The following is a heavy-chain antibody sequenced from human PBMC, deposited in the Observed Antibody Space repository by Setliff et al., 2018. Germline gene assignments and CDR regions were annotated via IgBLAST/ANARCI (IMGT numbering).Heavy chain of an antibody. J-gene: IGHJ6*03. CDR3: ARIRLCGGRVICPPGRYVDV. CDR2: IYPGDSNT. V-gene: IGHV5-51*01. CDR1: GYSFSNFW. D-gene: IGHD2-15*01. Sequence: GESLKISCKGSGYSFSNFWIGWVRQMPGKGLEWMGIIYPGDSNTRYSPSFQGQVTMSADKSINTAYLQWSNLKTEDRAVYYCARIRLCGGRVICPPGRYVDVWGKGTTVTVSS.